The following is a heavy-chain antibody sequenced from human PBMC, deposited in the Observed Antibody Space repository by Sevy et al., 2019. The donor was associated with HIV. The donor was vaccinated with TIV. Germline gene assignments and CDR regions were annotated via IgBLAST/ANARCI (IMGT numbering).Heavy chain of an antibody. Sequence: GGSLRLSCKPSGFTFISYAMNWVRQAPGKGLEWVSTIYGSSGATYYGDSVKGRFTISIDNSKNTLYLQMNSLRTEDTAVYYCAGGGYDSSGSFDAFDIWGQGTMVTVSS. J-gene: IGHJ3*02. V-gene: IGHV3-23*01. D-gene: IGHD3-22*01. CDR2: IYGSSGAT. CDR1: GFTFISYA. CDR3: AGGGYDSSGSFDAFDI.